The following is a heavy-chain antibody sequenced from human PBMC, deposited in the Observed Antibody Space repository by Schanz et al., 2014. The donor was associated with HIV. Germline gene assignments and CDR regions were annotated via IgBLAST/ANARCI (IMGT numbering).Heavy chain of an antibody. CDR1: GYTFTNYD. J-gene: IGHJ4*02. CDR2: MKPKNGDA. CDR3: ARAYDRSGYYYGY. D-gene: IGHD3-22*01. Sequence: QVQLGQSGAEGKKPGASVKVSCKASGYTFTNYDINWGRQATGQGLEWMGGMKPKNGDAGYAQRFQGRVTMTTDTSTSTAYMELRSLRSDDTAVYYCARAYDRSGYYYGYWGQGTLVTVSS. V-gene: IGHV1-8*01.